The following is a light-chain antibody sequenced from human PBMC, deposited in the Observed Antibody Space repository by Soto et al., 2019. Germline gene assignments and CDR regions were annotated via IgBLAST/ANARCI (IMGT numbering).Light chain of an antibody. V-gene: IGLV2-8*01. CDR2: EVS. Sequence: QSVLTQPPSASGSPGQSVTISCTGTSSDVGGYNYVSWYQQHPGKAPKVMIYEVSKRPSGVPDRFSGSKSGNTASLTVSGLQAEDEADYYCSSYAGSSNVFGTGTKVTVL. CDR1: SSDVGGYNY. CDR3: SSYAGSSNV. J-gene: IGLJ1*01.